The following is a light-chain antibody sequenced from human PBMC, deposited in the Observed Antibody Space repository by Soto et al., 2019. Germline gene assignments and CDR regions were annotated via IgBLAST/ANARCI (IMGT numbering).Light chain of an antibody. CDR1: QSVSSSY. Sequence: EIVLRQPPGTLSLSSGESATLSCRASQSVSSSYLAWYQQKPGQAPRXXIYGASSRDTGIPERFSGSGAGTEFTLTISRLEPEDFAVDYCQQYGSSTGTFGQGTKVDIK. CDR3: QQYGSSTGT. CDR2: GAS. J-gene: IGKJ1*01. V-gene: IGKV3-20*01.